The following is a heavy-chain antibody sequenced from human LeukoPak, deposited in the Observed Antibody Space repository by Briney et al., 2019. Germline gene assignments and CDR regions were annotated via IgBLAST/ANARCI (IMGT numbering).Heavy chain of an antibody. CDR2: INPNSGGT. Sequence: VASVKVSCKASGYTFTGYYMHWVRQAPGQGLEWMGWINPNSGGTNYAQKFQGRVTMTRDTSISTAYMELSRLRSDDTAVYYCARDIVMVTYWFGPWGQGTLVTVS. J-gene: IGHJ5*02. CDR3: ARDIVMVTYWFGP. CDR1: GYTFTGYY. D-gene: IGHD5-18*01. V-gene: IGHV1-2*02.